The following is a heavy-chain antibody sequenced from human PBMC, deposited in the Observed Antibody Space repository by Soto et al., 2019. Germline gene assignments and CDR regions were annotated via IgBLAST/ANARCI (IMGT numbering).Heavy chain of an antibody. CDR2: IYPGDSNQ. D-gene: IGHD2-2*02. CDR1: GYSFTNYW. Sequence: PGESLKISSKGSGYSFTNYWIGWVHQMPRKGREWIGIIYPGDSNQKYRPTFQGQVTISADKSISTACLQWSSLKASDTAMYYCARQGFCSSTSCYTVDYWGQGTRVTVSS. V-gene: IGHV5-51*07. J-gene: IGHJ4*02. CDR3: ARQGFCSSTSCYTVDY.